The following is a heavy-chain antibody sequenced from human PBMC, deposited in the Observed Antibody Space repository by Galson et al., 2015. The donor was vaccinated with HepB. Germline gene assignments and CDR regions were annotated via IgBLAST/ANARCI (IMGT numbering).Heavy chain of an antibody. V-gene: IGHV3-66*01. CDR2: IYSGGST. CDR1: GFTVSSNY. CDR3: ARDSGLSPYYDFWSGLPNNDY. D-gene: IGHD3-3*01. Sequence: SLRLSCAASGFTVSSNYMSWVRQAPGKGLGWVSVIYSGGSTYYADSVKGRFTISRDNSKNTLYLQMNSLRAEDTAVYYCARDSGLSPYYDFWSGLPNNDYWGQGTLVTVSS. J-gene: IGHJ4*02.